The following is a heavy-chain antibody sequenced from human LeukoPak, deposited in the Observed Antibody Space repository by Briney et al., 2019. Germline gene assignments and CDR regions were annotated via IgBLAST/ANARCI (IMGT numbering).Heavy chain of an antibody. J-gene: IGHJ3*02. CDR2: IYYSGST. V-gene: IGHV4-59*08. CDR1: GGSISSYY. D-gene: IGHD3-9*01. CDR3: ARLNYDMDDAFDI. Sequence: SETLSLTRTVSGGSISSYYWSWIRQPPGKGLEWIGYIYYSGSTNYNPSLKSRVTISVDTSKNQFSLKLSSVTAADTAVYYCARLNYDMDDAFDIWGQGTMVTVSS.